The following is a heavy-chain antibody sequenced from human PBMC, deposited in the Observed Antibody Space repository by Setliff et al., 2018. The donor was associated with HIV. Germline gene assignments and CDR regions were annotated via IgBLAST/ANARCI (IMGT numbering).Heavy chain of an antibody. J-gene: IGHJ4*02. V-gene: IGHV1-2*02. Sequence: ASVKVSCKASGYTFTDYYIHWVRQAPGQGLEWMGWIYPNTGSTNYAQKFQGRVTMTRDTSISTFYMEVTRLTSDDPAVYYCARDRGRYGDYRDFDYWGQGALVTVSS. CDR3: ARDRGRYGDYRDFDY. CDR1: GYTFTDYY. CDR2: IYPNTGST. D-gene: IGHD4-17*01.